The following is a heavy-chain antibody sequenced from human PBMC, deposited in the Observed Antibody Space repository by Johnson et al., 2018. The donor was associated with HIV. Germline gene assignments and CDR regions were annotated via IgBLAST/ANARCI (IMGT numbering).Heavy chain of an antibody. D-gene: IGHD4-11*01. Sequence: EVQLVESGGRLVQPGGSLRLSCAASGFSFSTYWMHWVRRVPGKGLVWVSRIDTEGSGTTYADSVKGRFTISRDNSKNTLYLQMNSLRAEDTAVYYCARSYSTSWNASDIWGQGTMVTVSS. CDR2: IDTEGSGT. CDR3: ARSYSTSWNASDI. CDR1: GFSFSTYW. V-gene: IGHV3-74*03. J-gene: IGHJ3*02.